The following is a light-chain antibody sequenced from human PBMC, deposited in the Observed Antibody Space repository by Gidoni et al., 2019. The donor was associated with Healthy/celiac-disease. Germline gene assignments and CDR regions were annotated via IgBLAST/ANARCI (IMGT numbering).Light chain of an antibody. CDR1: QSLLHSNGYNY. CDR2: LGS. Sequence: DIVMTQSPLSLPVTPGEPASIPCRSSQSLLHSNGYNYLDWYMQKPGRSPQHRIYLGSNRASGVPDRCSGSGSGTDFTLKISRVEAEDVGVYCCMQALQTPPSFGQGTKLEIK. J-gene: IGKJ2*03. CDR3: MQALQTPPS. V-gene: IGKV2-28*01.